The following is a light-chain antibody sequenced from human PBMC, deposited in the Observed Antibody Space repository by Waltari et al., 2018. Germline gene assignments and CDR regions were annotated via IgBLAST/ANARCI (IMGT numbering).Light chain of an antibody. V-gene: IGKV2-30*02. CDR1: QSLVHSDGNTC. J-gene: IGKJ2*01. Sequence: DVEMTQSPLSLPVTLGQPAAISCRCSQSLVHSDGNTCVQWFQERPGQSPRRLIYKVSNRDSGVPDRFSGSGSGTDFTLKISRVEAEDVGVYYCMQGTHWPPYTFGQGTKLEIK. CDR3: MQGTHWPPYT. CDR2: KVS.